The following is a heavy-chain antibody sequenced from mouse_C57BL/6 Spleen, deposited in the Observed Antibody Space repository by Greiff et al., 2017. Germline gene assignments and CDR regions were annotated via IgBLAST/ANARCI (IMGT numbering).Heavy chain of an antibody. Sequence: QVQLQQSGPELVKPGASVKISCKASGFAFSSSWMNWVKQRPGKGLEWIGRIYPGDGDTNYNGTFKGKATLTADKSSSTAYLQLSSLTSEDSAVYFCAREGYGSLYYFDYWGQGTTLTVSS. J-gene: IGHJ2*01. CDR2: IYPGDGDT. CDR1: GFAFSSSW. V-gene: IGHV1-82*01. D-gene: IGHD1-1*01. CDR3: AREGYGSLYYFDY.